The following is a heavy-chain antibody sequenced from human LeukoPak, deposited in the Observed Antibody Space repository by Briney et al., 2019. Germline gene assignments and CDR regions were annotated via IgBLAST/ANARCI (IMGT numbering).Heavy chain of an antibody. CDR2: IYYTGST. D-gene: IGHD6-13*01. Sequence: PSETLSLTCTVSGGSISTYYWSWIRQSPEKGLQWIGYIYYTGSTNYNPSLKSRVTISIDTSKNQFSLKLTSVTAADTAVYYCARGSGYSSSWYDYWGQGTLVTVSS. CDR1: GGSISTYY. J-gene: IGHJ4*02. V-gene: IGHV4-59*01. CDR3: ARGSGYSSSWYDY.